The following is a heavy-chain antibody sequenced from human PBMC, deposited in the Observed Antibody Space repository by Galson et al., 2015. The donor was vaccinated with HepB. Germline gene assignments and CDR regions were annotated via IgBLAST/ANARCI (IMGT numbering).Heavy chain of an antibody. CDR2: IHPSGTT. CDR1: GGSISSPNW. V-gene: IGHV4-4*01. CDR3: ARLPPPAEYYDYGMDF. Sequence: ETLSLTCGVSGGSISSPNWWSWVRQPPGKGLEWIGEIHPSGTTIYSPSLKSRLSISMDKSKNNFSLKLTSVTAADTAVYFCARLPPPAEYYDYGMDFWGQGALVTVSS. J-gene: IGHJ4*02. D-gene: IGHD3-16*01.